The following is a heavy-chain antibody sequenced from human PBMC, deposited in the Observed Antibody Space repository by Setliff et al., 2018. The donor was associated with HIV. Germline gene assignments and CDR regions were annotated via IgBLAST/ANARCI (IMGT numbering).Heavy chain of an antibody. Sequence: GGSLRLSCAASGFSFSRYWMSWVRQAPGEGLEWVASIGHFGSEENYVDSVRGRFTVSRDNTKNSLHLQLDSLSAEDAAVYLCARDGHLYGQPFDYWGQGALVTVSS. CDR3: ARDGHLYGQPFDY. J-gene: IGHJ4*02. D-gene: IGHD3-10*01. CDR2: IGHFGSEE. V-gene: IGHV3-7*05. CDR1: GFSFSRYW.